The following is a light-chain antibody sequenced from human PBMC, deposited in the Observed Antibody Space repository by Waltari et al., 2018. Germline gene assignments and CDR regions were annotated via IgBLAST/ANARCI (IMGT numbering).Light chain of an antibody. CDR3: QQYTGYPIT. CDR2: KVS. CDR1: QGTNSR. J-gene: IGKJ4*01. Sequence: DIQMTQSPSTLSASVGDRVSITCRASQGTNSRLAWYQQKPGKVPRLLIYKVSNLEREVPSRFSGSGSGTEFTLTISSLQPDDLATYYCQQYTGYPITFGGGTKVEIK. V-gene: IGKV1-5*03.